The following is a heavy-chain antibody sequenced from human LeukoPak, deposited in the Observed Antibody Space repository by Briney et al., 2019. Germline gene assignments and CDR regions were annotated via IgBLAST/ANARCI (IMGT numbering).Heavy chain of an antibody. D-gene: IGHD4-17*01. V-gene: IGHV4-59*12. Sequence: SETLSLTCTVSGSSINTYYWSWIRQSPGKGLEWIGYIYHGGSTSYNPSLKSRVTISLDTSKNQLSLKVTSVTAADTAVYYCARDDYGRQLDYWGRGTLVTVSS. CDR2: IYHGGST. CDR3: ARDDYGRQLDY. CDR1: GSSINTYY. J-gene: IGHJ4*02.